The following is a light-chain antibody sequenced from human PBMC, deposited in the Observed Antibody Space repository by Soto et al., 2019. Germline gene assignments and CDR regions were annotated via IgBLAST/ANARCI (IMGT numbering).Light chain of an antibody. CDR2: GVS. V-gene: IGKV3-20*01. CDR1: QSVSSSY. J-gene: IGKJ1*01. CDR3: QHYGSSWLT. Sequence: EIVLTQSPGTLSLSPGERATLSCRASQSVSSSYLSWYQQKPGQTPRLLIYGVSRRVTGIPDRFSGSGSGTDFTLTISRLEPEDFAVYYCQHYGSSWLTFGQGTKVEIK.